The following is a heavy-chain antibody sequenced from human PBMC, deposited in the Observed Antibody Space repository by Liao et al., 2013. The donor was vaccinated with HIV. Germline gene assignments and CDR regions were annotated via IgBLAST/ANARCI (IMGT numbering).Heavy chain of an antibody. CDR1: GDSISSGDYY. J-gene: IGHJ5*02. CDR3: ARTDQYYDFWNGYENWFDP. Sequence: VQLQESGPGLVKPSQTLSLTCTVSGDSISSGDYYWSWIRQPPGKGLEWIGYIYYSGSTYYNPSLKSRVTMSVDTSKNQFSLKLSSVTAADTAVYYCARTDQYYDFWNGYENWFDPWGQGTLVTVSS. V-gene: IGHV4-30-4*01. CDR2: IYYSGST. D-gene: IGHD3-3*01.